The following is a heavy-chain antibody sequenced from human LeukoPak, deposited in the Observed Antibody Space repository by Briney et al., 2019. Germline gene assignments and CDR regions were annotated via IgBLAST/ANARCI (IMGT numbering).Heavy chain of an antibody. CDR1: GGSISSSSYY. Sequence: PSETLSLTCTVSGGSISSSSYYWGGIRQPPGKGLEWIGSIYYSGSTYYNPSLKSRVTISVYTSKNQFSLKLSSVTAADTAVYYCARLRYFDWLLWPSGFDYWGQGTLVTVSS. J-gene: IGHJ4*02. D-gene: IGHD3-9*01. CDR2: IYYSGST. V-gene: IGHV4-39*01. CDR3: ARLRYFDWLLWPSGFDY.